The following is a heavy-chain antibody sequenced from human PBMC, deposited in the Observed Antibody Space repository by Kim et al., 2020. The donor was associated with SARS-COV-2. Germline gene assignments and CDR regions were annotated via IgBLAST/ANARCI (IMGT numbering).Heavy chain of an antibody. CDR2: IYYSGST. CDR3: ARGPRGSKLFRTIYYFDY. J-gene: IGHJ4*02. V-gene: IGHV4-31*03. Sequence: SETLSLTCTVSGGSISSGGYYWSWIRQHPGKGLEWIGYIYYSGSTYYNPSLKSRVTISVDTSKNQFSLKLSSVTAADTAVYYCARGPRGSKLFRTIYYFDYWGQGTLVTVSS. CDR1: GGSISSGGYY. D-gene: IGHD2-21*01.